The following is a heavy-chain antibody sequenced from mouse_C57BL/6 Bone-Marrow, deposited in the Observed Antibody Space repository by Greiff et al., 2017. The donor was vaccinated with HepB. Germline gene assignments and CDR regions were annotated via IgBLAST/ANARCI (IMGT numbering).Heavy chain of an antibody. CDR2: ISYDGSN. J-gene: IGHJ3*01. CDR1: GYSITSGYY. D-gene: IGHD1-1*01. V-gene: IGHV3-6*01. Sequence: EESGPGLVKPSQSLSLTCSVTGYSITSGYYWNWLRQFPGNKLEWMGYISYDGSNNYNPSLKNRISITRATSKNQFFLKLNSVTTEDTATYYCARSGLRSRFAYWGQGTLVTVSA. CDR3: ARSGLRSRFAY.